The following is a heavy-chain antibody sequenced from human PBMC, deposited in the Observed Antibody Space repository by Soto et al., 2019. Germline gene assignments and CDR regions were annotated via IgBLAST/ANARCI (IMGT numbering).Heavy chain of an antibody. V-gene: IGHV3-48*02. CDR2: ISSSSSTI. Sequence: EVQLVESGGGLVQPGGSLRLPCAASGFTFSSYSMNWVRQAPGKGLEWVSYISSSSSTIYYADSVKGRFTISRDNAKNSLYLQMNSLRDEDTAVYYCARDRVVVAATVYYYYGMDVWGQGTTVTVSS. CDR1: GFTFSSYS. J-gene: IGHJ6*02. CDR3: ARDRVVVAATVYYYYGMDV. D-gene: IGHD2-15*01.